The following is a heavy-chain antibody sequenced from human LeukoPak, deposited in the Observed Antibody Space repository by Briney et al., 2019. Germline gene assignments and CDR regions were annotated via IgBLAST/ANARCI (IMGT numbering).Heavy chain of an antibody. D-gene: IGHD1-26*01. Sequence: GGSLRLSCAASGFNFNDYAIHWVRQAPGKGLEWVAVISYDGENEYYADSVKGRFTISRDNSNNTLALQMNSLRPEDTAVYYCAKDLIVGAPEYWGQGTLVTVSS. J-gene: IGHJ4*02. CDR2: ISYDGENE. CDR3: AKDLIVGAPEY. CDR1: GFNFNDYA. V-gene: IGHV3-30*18.